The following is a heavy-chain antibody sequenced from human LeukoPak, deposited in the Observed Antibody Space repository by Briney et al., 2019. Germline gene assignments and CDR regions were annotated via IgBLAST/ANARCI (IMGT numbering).Heavy chain of an antibody. D-gene: IGHD3-3*01. CDR2: IYYSGST. CDR3: ARALHITIFGVVRGTHGMDV. V-gene: IGHV4-59*01. Sequence: SETLSRTCTVSGGSISSYYWSWIRQPPGKGLEWIGYIYYSGSTNYNPSLKSRVTISVDTSKNQFSLKLSSVTAADTAVYYCARALHITIFGVVRGTHGMDVWGQGTTVTVSS. J-gene: IGHJ6*02. CDR1: GGSISSYY.